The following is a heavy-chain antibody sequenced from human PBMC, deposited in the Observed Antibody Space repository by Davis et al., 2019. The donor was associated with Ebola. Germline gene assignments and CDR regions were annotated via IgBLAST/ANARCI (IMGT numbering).Heavy chain of an antibody. CDR3: ARAPDKAYQALYRCFDY. CDR1: GFTFSGYG. J-gene: IGHJ4*02. V-gene: IGHV3-23*01. D-gene: IGHD2-2*02. Sequence: PGGSLRFSCVASGFTFSGYGMSWVRQAPGKGLEWVAIISGSGGSTHYVDSVKGRFTISRDNSKNSLYLQMNSLRAEDTAVYYCARAPDKAYQALYRCFDYWGQGTLVTVSS. CDR2: ISGSGGST.